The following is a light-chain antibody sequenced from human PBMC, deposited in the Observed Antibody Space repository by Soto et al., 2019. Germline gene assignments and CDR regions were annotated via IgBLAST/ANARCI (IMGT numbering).Light chain of an antibody. CDR1: SSDVGGYNY. CDR2: DVS. Sequence: QSALTQPASVSGSLGQSITISCTGTSSDVGGYNYVSWYQQHPGKAPKLMIYDVSNRPSGVSNRFSGSKSGNTASLTISGLQAEDEADYYCSSYTSSSNVVFGGGTQLTVL. CDR3: SSYTSSSNVV. J-gene: IGLJ2*01. V-gene: IGLV2-14*01.